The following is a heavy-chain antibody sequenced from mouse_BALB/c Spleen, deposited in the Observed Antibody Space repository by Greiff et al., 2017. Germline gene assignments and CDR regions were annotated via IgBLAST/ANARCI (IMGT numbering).Heavy chain of an antibody. Sequence: EVQRVESGGGLVQPGGSRKLSCAASGFTFSSFGMHWVRQAPEKGLEWVAYISSGSSTIYYADTVKGRFTISRDNPKNTLFLQMTSLRSEDTAMYYCARRGSHYYAMDYWGQGTSVTVSS. CDR1: GFTFSSFG. V-gene: IGHV5-17*02. CDR2: ISSGSSTI. CDR3: ARRGSHYYAMDY. J-gene: IGHJ4*01.